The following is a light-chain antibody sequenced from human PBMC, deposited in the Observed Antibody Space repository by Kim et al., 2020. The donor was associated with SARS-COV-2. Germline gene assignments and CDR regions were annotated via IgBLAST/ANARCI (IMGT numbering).Light chain of an antibody. CDR1: QSVSSN. J-gene: IGKJ1*01. CDR3: QRYNNNPRT. CDR2: GAS. V-gene: IGKV3-15*01. Sequence: EIVMTQSPATLSVSPGERATLSCSASQSVSSNLAWYQKKPGQAPRLIIYGASTRATGIPARFSGSGSGTEFTLTISSLKSEDFAVYYCQRYNNNPRTFGQGTKVDIK.